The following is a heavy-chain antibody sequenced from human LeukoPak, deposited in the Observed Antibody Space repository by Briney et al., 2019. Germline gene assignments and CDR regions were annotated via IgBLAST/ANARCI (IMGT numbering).Heavy chain of an antibody. D-gene: IGHD6-19*01. CDR2: ISSSGSTI. CDR3: ARDRRPNPGIAVAGTSDYFDY. CDR1: GFTFSSYE. Sequence: PGGSLRLSCAASGFTFSSYEMNWVRQAPGKGLEWVSYISSSGSTIYYADSVKGRFTISRDNAKNSLYLQMNSLRAEDTAVYYCARDRRPNPGIAVAGTSDYFDYWGQGTLVTVSS. V-gene: IGHV3-48*03. J-gene: IGHJ4*02.